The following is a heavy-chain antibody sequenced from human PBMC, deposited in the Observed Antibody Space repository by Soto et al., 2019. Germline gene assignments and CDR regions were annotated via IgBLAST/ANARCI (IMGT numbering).Heavy chain of an antibody. CDR3: ARDKGNYYDSSGYWGRLEY. CDR1: GFTFSSYA. J-gene: IGHJ4*02. CDR2: ISYDGSNK. D-gene: IGHD3-22*01. V-gene: IGHV3-30-3*01. Sequence: GFLWLGCVHSGFTFSSYAMHWVRQAPGKGLEWVAVISYDGSNKYYADSVKGRFTISRDNSKNTLYLQMNRLRADDTAVYYCARDKGNYYDSSGYWGRLEYWGRGTLVTVS.